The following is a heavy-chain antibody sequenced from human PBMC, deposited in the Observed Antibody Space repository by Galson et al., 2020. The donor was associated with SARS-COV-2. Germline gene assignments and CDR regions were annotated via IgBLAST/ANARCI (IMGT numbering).Heavy chain of an antibody. J-gene: IGHJ4*02. CDR3: AKDRGIAVAGTLYYFDY. CDR2: IYSGGST. V-gene: IGHV3-66*01. CDR1: GFTVSSNY. D-gene: IGHD6-19*01. Sequence: GESLKISCAASGFTVSSNYMSWVRQAPGKGLEWVSVIYSGGSTYYEDSVKGRFTISRDNSKNTLYLQMNSLRAEDTAVYYCAKDRGIAVAGTLYYFDYWGQGTLVTVSS.